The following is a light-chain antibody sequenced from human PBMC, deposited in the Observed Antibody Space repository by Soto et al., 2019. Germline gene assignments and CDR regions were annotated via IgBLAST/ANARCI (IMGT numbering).Light chain of an antibody. CDR2: DAS. Sequence: IVLTQSPDTLSLSPGEGATLSCRASHDVSVSLVWYRQRPGQSPRLLIHDASNRATGISARFSGSGSGTDFTLTISRLEPEDFAVYYCQQYGASPFTFGGGTKVDIK. V-gene: IGKV3-20*01. J-gene: IGKJ4*01. CDR3: QQYGASPFT. CDR1: HDVSVS.